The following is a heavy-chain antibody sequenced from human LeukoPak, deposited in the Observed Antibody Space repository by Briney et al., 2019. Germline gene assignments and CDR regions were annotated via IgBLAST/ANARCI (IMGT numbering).Heavy chain of an antibody. D-gene: IGHD4-17*01. CDR3: AKAKAVTRAPYYYYGMDV. Sequence: GGSLRLSCAASGFTFSSYAMSWVRQAPGKGLEWVSAISGSGGSTYYADSVKGRFTISRDNSKNTLYLQMNSLRAEDTAVYYCAKAKAVTRAPYYYYGMDVWGQGTTVGVSS. V-gene: IGHV3-23*01. CDR2: ISGSGGST. J-gene: IGHJ6*02. CDR1: GFTFSSYA.